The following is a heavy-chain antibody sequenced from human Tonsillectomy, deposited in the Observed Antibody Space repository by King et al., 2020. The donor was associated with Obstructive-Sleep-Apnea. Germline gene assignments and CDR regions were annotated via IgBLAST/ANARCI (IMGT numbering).Heavy chain of an antibody. CDR1: GFTFSSNA. V-gene: IGHV3-23*04. D-gene: IGHD6-13*01. CDR2: ISGSGGNT. J-gene: IGHJ4*02. CDR3: AKVGRYSSSWPHFDN. Sequence: VQLVESGGGLVQPGGSLRLSCGGSGFTFSSNAMNWVRQAPGKGLYWVSGISGSGGNTYYADSVKGRFTISRDNSKNTVFLQMSSLRAEDTAVYYCAKVGRYSSSWPHFDNWGQGTLVTVSS.